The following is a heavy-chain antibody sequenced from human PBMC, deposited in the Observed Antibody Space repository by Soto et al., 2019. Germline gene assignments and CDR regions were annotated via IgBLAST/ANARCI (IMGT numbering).Heavy chain of an antibody. D-gene: IGHD2-2*01. V-gene: IGHV1-69*02. J-gene: IGHJ3*02. CDR1: GGTHSSYT. CDR3: ARRIFVVVPAASDAFDI. Sequence: VTVSLMASGGTHSSYTIPWVRQAPGQGLEWMGRIIPILGIANYAQKFQGRVTITADKSTSTAYMELSSLRSEDTAVYYCARRIFVVVPAASDAFDIWGQGAMVTVSS. CDR2: IIPILGIA.